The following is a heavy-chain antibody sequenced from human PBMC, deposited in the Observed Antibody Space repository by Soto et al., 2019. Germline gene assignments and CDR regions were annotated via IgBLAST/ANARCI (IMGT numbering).Heavy chain of an antibody. Sequence: QVQLVQSGAEVKKPGASVKVSCKASGYTFTSYDINWVRQATGQGLEWMGWMNPNSGNTGYAQKFQGRVTMTRNTSISTAYMELSSLTSKATAVYYCARERSSASVCGYWGQGTLVTVSS. CDR1: GYTFTSYD. V-gene: IGHV1-8*01. J-gene: IGHJ4*02. D-gene: IGHD5-12*01. CDR3: ARERSSASVCGY. CDR2: MNPNSGNT.